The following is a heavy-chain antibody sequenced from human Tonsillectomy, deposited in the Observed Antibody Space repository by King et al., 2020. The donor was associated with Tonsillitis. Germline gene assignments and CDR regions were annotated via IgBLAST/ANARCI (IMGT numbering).Heavy chain of an antibody. V-gene: IGHV3-33*01. CDR1: EFTFSSYV. CDR3: ARAVAGYCNGGSCYSFDY. D-gene: IGHD2-15*01. J-gene: IGHJ4*02. Sequence: VQLVESGGGVVQPGRSLRLSCAASEFTFSSYVIHWVRQAPGKGLEWVAVIWYDGSNKYYADSVKGRFTISRDNSRNTLYLQMNSLRPEDTAVYYCARAVAGYCNGGSCYSFDYWGQGTLVTVSS. CDR2: IWYDGSNK.